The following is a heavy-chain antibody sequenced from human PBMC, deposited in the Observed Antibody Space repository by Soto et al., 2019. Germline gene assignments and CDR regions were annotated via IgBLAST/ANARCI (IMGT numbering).Heavy chain of an antibody. D-gene: IGHD3-10*01. V-gene: IGHV2-5*02. Sequence: QITLKESGLTLVKPTQTLTLTCTFSGFSLSTSGVGVGWIRQPPGKALEWLALIYWDDDKRYSPSLKSRLTITKDTSKNQVVLTMTNMDPVDTATYYCARSPLWFGGTYFDYWGQGTLVTVSS. CDR2: IYWDDDK. CDR3: ARSPLWFGGTYFDY. CDR1: GFSLSTSGVG. J-gene: IGHJ4*02.